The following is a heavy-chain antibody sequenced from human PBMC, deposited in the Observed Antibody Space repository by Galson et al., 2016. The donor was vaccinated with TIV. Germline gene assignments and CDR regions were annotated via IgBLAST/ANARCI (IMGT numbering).Heavy chain of an antibody. J-gene: IGHJ4*02. CDR2: IHPNGRN. Sequence: WIGRIHPNGRNNYNPSLKSRVTMSVDTSKNQFSLKLSSVTATDAAVYYCARGGSGYYQVFDYWGQGTLVTVSS. V-gene: IGHV4-4*07. CDR3: ARGGSGYYQVFDY. D-gene: IGHD3-3*01.